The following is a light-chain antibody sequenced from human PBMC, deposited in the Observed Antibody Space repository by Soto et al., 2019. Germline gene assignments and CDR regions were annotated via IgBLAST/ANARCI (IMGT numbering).Light chain of an antibody. CDR1: QSVGSY. V-gene: IGKV3-20*01. CDR2: GAS. CDR3: QHYDSLPIT. J-gene: IGKJ5*01. Sequence: EIVLTQSPATLSVSPGEGATLSCRASQSVGSYLAWYQQKPGQPPRLLIYGASSRATGIPDRFSGSGSGTDFTLTISRLEPEDFAVFYCQHYDSLPITFGQGTRLEIK.